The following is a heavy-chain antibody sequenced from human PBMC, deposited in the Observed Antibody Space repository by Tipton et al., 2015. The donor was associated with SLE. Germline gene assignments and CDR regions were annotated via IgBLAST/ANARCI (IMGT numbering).Heavy chain of an antibody. CDR2: ISYDGGNK. V-gene: IGHV3-30-3*01. D-gene: IGHD3-10*01. CDR3: AKDPSPKLLWFGEDWFDP. Sequence: SLRLSCAASGFTFSSYAMHWVRQAPGKGLEWVAVISYDGGNKYYADSVKGRFTISRDNSKNTLYLQMNSLRAEDTAVYYCAKDPSPKLLWFGEDWFDPWGQGTLVTVSS. CDR1: GFTFSSYA. J-gene: IGHJ5*02.